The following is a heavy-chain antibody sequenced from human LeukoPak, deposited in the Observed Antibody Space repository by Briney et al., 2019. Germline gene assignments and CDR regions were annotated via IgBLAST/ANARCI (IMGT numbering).Heavy chain of an antibody. CDR2: ISCGGDDT. V-gene: IGHV3-23*01. CDR1: GFTFSNYG. CDR3: AKDAIPMNGICDAFDI. Sequence: GGSLRLSCAASGFTFSNYGMNWVRQAPGKGLEWVSGISCGGDDTYYTDSVKGRFTISRDNAKSTLLLQMNSLRAEDTPVYYCAKDAIPMNGICDAFDIWGQGTMITVSS. J-gene: IGHJ3*02. D-gene: IGHD3-22*01.